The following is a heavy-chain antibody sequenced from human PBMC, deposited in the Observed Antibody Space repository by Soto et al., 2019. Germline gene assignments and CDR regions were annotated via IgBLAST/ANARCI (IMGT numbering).Heavy chain of an antibody. CDR1: GYTFTSYG. CDR3: ARVPLIVVVVAADY. V-gene: IGHV1-18*01. J-gene: IGHJ4*02. CDR2: ISAYNGNT. D-gene: IGHD2-15*01. Sequence: ASVKVSCKASGYTFTSYGISWVRQAPGQGLEWMGWISAYNGNTNYAQKLQGRVTMTTDTSTSTAYMELRSLRSDDTAVYYCARVPLIVVVVAADYWGQGTLVTVPS.